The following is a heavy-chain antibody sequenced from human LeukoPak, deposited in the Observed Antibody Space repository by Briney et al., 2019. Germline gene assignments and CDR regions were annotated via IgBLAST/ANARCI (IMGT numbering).Heavy chain of an antibody. Sequence: SETLSLTCTVSGGSISSYYWSWIRQPAGKGLEWIGRIYTSGSPNYNPPLKSRVTMSVDTSKNQFSLKLSSVTAADTAVYYCARDVVMITFGGVIVPDAFDIWGQGTMVTVSS. CDR3: ARDVVMITFGGVIVPDAFDI. CDR1: GGSISSYY. D-gene: IGHD3-16*02. CDR2: IYTSGSP. V-gene: IGHV4-4*07. J-gene: IGHJ3*02.